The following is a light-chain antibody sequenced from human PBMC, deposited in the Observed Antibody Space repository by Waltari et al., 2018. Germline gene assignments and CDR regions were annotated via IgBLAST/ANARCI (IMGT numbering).Light chain of an antibody. J-gene: IGLJ2*01. Sequence: QSVLTQPPSVSAAPGQQVTNSCSGSISNFGNYYVSWYHQLPGAAPKLLIYDNNKRPSGIPDRFSASKSGTSATLGITGLQIGDEADYYCATWDNSLSEVVFGGGTKLTVL. V-gene: IGLV1-51*01. CDR3: ATWDNSLSEVV. CDR2: DNN. CDR1: ISNFGNYY.